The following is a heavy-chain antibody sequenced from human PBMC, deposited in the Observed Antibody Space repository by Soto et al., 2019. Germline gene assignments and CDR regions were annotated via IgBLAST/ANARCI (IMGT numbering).Heavy chain of an antibody. CDR3: AATYSGSYYAVDY. V-gene: IGHV3-30*03. J-gene: IGHJ4*02. D-gene: IGHD1-26*01. CDR1: GFTFSSYG. CDR2: ISDDGSNK. Sequence: VQLVESGGGVVQPGRSLRLSCAASGFTFSSYGIHWVRQAPGKGLEWVAVISDDGSNKYYADSVKGRFTISRDNSKTTLWLQMNSLTPEDTAVFYCAATYSGSYYAVDYWGQGTLVTVSS.